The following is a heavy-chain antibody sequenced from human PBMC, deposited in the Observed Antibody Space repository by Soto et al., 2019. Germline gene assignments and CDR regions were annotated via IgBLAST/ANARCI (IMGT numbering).Heavy chain of an antibody. J-gene: IGHJ6*03. D-gene: IGHD3-9*01. CDR3: ARGVLLRYFDWLLRAHSAYSMDV. V-gene: IGHV1-8*01. CDR1: GYTFTSYD. CDR2: MNPNSGNT. Sequence: GASVKVSCKASGYTFTSYDINWVRQATGQGLEWMGWMNPNSGNTGYAQKFQGRVTMTRNTSISTAYMELSSLRSEDTAVYYCARGVLLRYFDWLLRAHSAYSMDVWGKGPTVTL.